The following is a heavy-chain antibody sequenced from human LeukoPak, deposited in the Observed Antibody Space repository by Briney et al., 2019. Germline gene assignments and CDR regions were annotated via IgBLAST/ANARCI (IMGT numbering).Heavy chain of an antibody. V-gene: IGHV3-7*01. CDR1: GFTFNRCW. J-gene: IGHJ1*01. CDR3: TSWGDTTAEYFQR. D-gene: IGHD2-21*02. Sequence: PGGSLRLSCVVSGFTFNRCWMNWVRQAPGKGLEWVAHINPDGRDTYYVDSVKGRCTISRDNAQNSMYLQMNSLRVEDTAVYYCTSWGDTTAEYFQRWGQGTLVTVSS. CDR2: INPDGRDT.